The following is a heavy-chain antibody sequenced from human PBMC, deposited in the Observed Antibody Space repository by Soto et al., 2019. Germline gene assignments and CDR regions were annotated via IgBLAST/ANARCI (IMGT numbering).Heavy chain of an antibody. J-gene: IGHJ5*02. D-gene: IGHD3-16*02. CDR1: GFTFSSYG. CDR2: IWYDGSNK. CDR3: ARESYDYIWWSYRFNWFDP. V-gene: IGHV3-33*01. Sequence: QVQLVESGGGVVQPGRSLRLSCAASGFTFSSYGMHWVRQAPGKGLEWVAVIWYDGSNKYYADSVKGRFTISRDNSKNPLYLQMNSLSAEDTAVYYCARESYDYIWWSYRFNWFDPWGQGTLVTVSS.